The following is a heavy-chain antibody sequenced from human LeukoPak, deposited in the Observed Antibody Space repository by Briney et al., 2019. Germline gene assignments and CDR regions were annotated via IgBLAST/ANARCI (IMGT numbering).Heavy chain of an antibody. V-gene: IGHV4-59*08. CDR1: GGSISSYY. CDR2: IYYSGST. CDR3: ASLSNPPLWCYYMDV. J-gene: IGHJ6*03. Sequence: PSETLSLTCTVSGGSISSYYWSWIRQPPGKGLEWIGYIYYSGSTNYNPSLKSRVTISVDTSKNQFSLKLSSVTAADTAVYYCASLSNPPLWCYYMDVWGKGTTVTVSS. D-gene: IGHD4-11*01.